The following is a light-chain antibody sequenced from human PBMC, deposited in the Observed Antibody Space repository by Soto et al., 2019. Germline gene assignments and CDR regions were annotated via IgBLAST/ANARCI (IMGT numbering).Light chain of an antibody. V-gene: IGLV2-23*02. CDR1: SSNVGSYKL. Sequence: ALAQPASVSGSPGQSITISCTGTSSNVGSYKLVSWYQQHPGKAPKLMIFEVNKRPSGVSNRFSGSKSGNTASLTISGLKVEDEADYYCCSSGGSPTYVFGTGTKV. J-gene: IGLJ1*01. CDR3: CSSGGSPTYV. CDR2: EVN.